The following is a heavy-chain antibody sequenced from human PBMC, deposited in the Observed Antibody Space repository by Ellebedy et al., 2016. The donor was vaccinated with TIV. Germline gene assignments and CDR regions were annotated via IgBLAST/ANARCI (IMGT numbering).Heavy chain of an antibody. CDR3: ARRASYGDYAVQVNPWFDP. V-gene: IGHV3-7*01. CDR1: GFNFRSYW. D-gene: IGHD4-17*01. CDR2: IRQEGDEI. Sequence: PGGSLRLSCAASGFNFRSYWMAWVRQAPGKGLEWVAKIRQEGDEIYYVESVKGRFTISRDNAKNSLFLQSNSLRVEDPAVYYCARRASYGDYAVQVNPWFDPWGQGTLVTVSS. J-gene: IGHJ5*02.